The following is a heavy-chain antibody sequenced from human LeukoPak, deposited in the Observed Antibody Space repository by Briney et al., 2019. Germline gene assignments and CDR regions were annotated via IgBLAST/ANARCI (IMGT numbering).Heavy chain of an antibody. V-gene: IGHV4-34*01. D-gene: IGHD5-24*01. Sequence: SETLSLICAVYGGSFSGYYWSWIRQPPGKGLEWIGEINHSGSTKYNPSLKSRVTISVDTSKNQFSLNLSSVTAADTAVYYCARAAGVEMATTFDYWGQGTLVTVSS. CDR3: ARAAGVEMATTFDY. J-gene: IGHJ4*02. CDR2: INHSGST. CDR1: GGSFSGYY.